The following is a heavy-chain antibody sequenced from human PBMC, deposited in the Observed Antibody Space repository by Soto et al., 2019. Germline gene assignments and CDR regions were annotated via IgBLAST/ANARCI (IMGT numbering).Heavy chain of an antibody. CDR3: ARVPRGVPAATYYYYYYYMDV. J-gene: IGHJ6*03. V-gene: IGHV3-48*01. Sequence: GGSLRLSCAASGFTFSSYSMNWVRQAPGKGLEWVSYISSSSSTIYYADSVKGRFTISRDNAKNSLYLQMNSLRAEDTAVYYCARVPRGVPAATYYYYYYYMDVWGKGTTVTVSS. CDR2: ISSSSSTI. D-gene: IGHD2-2*01. CDR1: GFTFSSYS.